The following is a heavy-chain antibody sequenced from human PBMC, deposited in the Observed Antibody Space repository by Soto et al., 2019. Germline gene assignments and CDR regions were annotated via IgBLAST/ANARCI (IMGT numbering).Heavy chain of an antibody. D-gene: IGHD3-10*01. Sequence: ASVKVSCKTSGDDFKKNVFTWVRQAPGQGLEWMGGTIPALGKTHYIEKFQGRVTITVDDATRTVYMEVRDLTSEDTAIYYCARGPFRPSAMDVWGQGTTVTVSS. CDR2: TIPALGKT. CDR1: GDDFKKNV. CDR3: ARGPFRPSAMDV. J-gene: IGHJ6*02. V-gene: IGHV1-69*10.